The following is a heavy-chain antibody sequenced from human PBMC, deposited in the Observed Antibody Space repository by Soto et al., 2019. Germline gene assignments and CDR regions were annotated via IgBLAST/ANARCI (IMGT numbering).Heavy chain of an antibody. J-gene: IGHJ6*02. CDR2: ISSSSSYI. CDR1: GFTFSSYS. Sequence: EVQLVESGGGLVKPGGSLRLSCAASGFTFSSYSMNWVRQAPGKGLEWVSSISSSSSYIYYADSVKGRFTITRDNAKNSLYLQMNSLRAEDMAVYYCARDLGHGYCSSTSCLYYYGMDVWGQGTTVTVSS. CDR3: ARDLGHGYCSSTSCLYYYGMDV. V-gene: IGHV3-21*01. D-gene: IGHD2-2*01.